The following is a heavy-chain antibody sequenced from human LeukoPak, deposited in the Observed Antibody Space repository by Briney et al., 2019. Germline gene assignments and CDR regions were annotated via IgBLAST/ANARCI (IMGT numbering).Heavy chain of an antibody. Sequence: ASVMVCCKASSYTFTIYYIHRVRQAPGQRLEWMGSIYPNSGGANVAQNCQGRVTLTRDTSSSTAYLELTRLRSDDTAVYYCAREGKIVGASFDYWGQGTLVTVSS. CDR3: AREGKIVGASFDY. V-gene: IGHV1-2*02. J-gene: IGHJ4*02. CDR2: IYPNSGGA. D-gene: IGHD1-26*01. CDR1: SYTFTIYY.